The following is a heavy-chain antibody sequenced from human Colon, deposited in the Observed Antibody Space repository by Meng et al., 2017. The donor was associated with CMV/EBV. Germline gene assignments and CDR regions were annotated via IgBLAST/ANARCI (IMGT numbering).Heavy chain of an antibody. V-gene: IGHV3-73*01. Sequence: FTFSVSAMHWVRQASGKGREWIGRIRSKPNNYATAFSASVKGRFTISRDDSETTAFLQMDRLTTEDTAVYYCSTGTDTGYELTTDYWGQGTLVTVSS. CDR2: IRSKPNNYAT. D-gene: IGHD5-12*01. CDR3: STGTDTGYELTTDY. J-gene: IGHJ4*02. CDR1: FTFSVSA.